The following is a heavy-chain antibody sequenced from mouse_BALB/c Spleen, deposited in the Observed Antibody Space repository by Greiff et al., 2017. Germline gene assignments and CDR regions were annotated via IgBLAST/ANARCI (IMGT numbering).Heavy chain of an antibody. V-gene: IGHV14-3*02. D-gene: IGHD3-1*01. CDR2: IDPANGNT. CDR3: ARQLGAWFAY. J-gene: IGHJ3*01. CDR1: GFTITDTY. Sequence: EVQLQQSGAELVKPGASVKLSCTASGFTITDTYMHWVKQRPEQGLEWIGRIDPANGNTKYDPKFQGKATITADTSSNTAYLQLSSLTSEDTAVYYCARQLGAWFAYWGQGTLVTVSA.